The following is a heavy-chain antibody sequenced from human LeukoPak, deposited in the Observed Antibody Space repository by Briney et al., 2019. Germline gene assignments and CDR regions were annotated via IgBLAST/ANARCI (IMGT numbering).Heavy chain of an antibody. CDR1: GGSIGSFY. V-gene: IGHV4-59*01. CDR3: ARDSRYSYGSGGMDV. Sequence: NPSETLSLTCTVSGGSIGSFYWTWIRQTPRKGLEWIGSVYYTGSTNYNPSLKSRVTISIDTSRSQFSLKLTSVTVADTAVYYCARDSRYSYGSGGMDVWGQGTTVTVSS. D-gene: IGHD3-10*01. J-gene: IGHJ6*02. CDR2: VYYTGST.